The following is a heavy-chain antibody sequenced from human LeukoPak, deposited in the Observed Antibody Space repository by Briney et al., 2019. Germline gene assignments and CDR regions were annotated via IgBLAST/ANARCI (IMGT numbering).Heavy chain of an antibody. CDR3: AKDRVGATKAEYFQH. CDR2: ISYDGSNK. Sequence: GGSLRLSCAASGFTSSNYGMHWVRQAPGKGLEWVAVISYDGSNKYYADSVKGRFTISRDNSKNTLYLQMNSLRAEDTAVYYCAKDRVGATKAEYFQHWGQGTLVTVSS. J-gene: IGHJ1*01. D-gene: IGHD1-26*01. CDR1: GFTSSNYG. V-gene: IGHV3-30*18.